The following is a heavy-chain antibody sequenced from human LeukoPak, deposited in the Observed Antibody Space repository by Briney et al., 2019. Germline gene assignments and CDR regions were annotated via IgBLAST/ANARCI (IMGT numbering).Heavy chain of an antibody. CDR3: ARLLRYFDPVDY. D-gene: IGHD3-9*01. J-gene: IGHJ4*02. CDR2: INPNSGGT. CDR1: GYTFTGDY. V-gene: IGHV1-2*02. Sequence: ASVKVSCKASGYTFTGDYIHWVRQAPGQGLEWMGWINPNSGGTNYAQKFQGRVTMTRDTSISTAYMELSRLRSDDTAVYYCARLLRYFDPVDYWGQGTLVTVSS.